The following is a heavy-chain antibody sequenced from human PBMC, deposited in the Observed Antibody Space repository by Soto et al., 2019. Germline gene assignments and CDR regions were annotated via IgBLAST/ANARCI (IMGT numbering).Heavy chain of an antibody. V-gene: IGHV1-46*03. CDR2: INPSGGST. CDR3: ARDSFAGNKAAAIRYYYYYYMDV. Sequence: ASVKVSCKASGYTFTSYYMHWVRQAPGQGLEWIGIINPSGGSTSYAQKFQGRVTMTRDTSTSTVYMELSSLRSEDTAVYYCARDSFAGNKAAAIRYYYYYYMDVWGKGTTVTVSS. CDR1: GYTFTSYY. D-gene: IGHD6-13*01. J-gene: IGHJ6*03.